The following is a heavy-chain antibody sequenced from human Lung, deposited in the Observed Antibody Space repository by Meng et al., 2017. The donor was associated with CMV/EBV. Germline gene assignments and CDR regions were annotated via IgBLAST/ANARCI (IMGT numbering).Heavy chain of an antibody. J-gene: IGHJ5*02. CDR2: INPNSGGT. CDR3: ARGVGYCSSTSCQVWFDP. CDR1: GYTFTGYY. D-gene: IGHD2-2*01. Sequence: ASVKVSXKASGYTFTGYYMHWVRQAHGQGLEWMGWINPNSGGTNYAQKFQGRVTMTRDTSISTAYMELSRLRSDDTAVYYCARGVGYCSSTSCQVWFDPWGQGTLVTVSS. V-gene: IGHV1-2*02.